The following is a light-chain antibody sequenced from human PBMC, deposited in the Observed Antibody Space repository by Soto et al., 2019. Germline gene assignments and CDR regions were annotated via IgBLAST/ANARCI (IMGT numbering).Light chain of an antibody. V-gene: IGLV1-47*01. Sequence: QSVLTQPPSASGTPGQKVTISCSGSSSNIESNYVYWYQHLPGTAPKLLIYRNRQRPSGVPDRFSGSKSGTSASLAISGLRSEDEADYYCAAWDDSLSGYVFGTGTKLTVL. CDR3: AAWDDSLSGYV. J-gene: IGLJ1*01. CDR1: SSNIESNY. CDR2: RNR.